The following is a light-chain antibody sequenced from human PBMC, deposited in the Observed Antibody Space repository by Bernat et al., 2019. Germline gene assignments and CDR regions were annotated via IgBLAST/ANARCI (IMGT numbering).Light chain of an antibody. CDR2: DVS. J-gene: IGLJ1*01. Sequence: QSALTQPASVSGSPGQSITISCPGTSGDVGGYNYVSWYQQHPGKAPKLMIHDVSDRPYGVSDRFSGSKSGNTASLTISGLQAEDEADYYCSSYSSTPAPYVFGTGTKVTVL. CDR3: SSYSSTPAPYV. V-gene: IGLV2-14*03. CDR1: SGDVGGYNY.